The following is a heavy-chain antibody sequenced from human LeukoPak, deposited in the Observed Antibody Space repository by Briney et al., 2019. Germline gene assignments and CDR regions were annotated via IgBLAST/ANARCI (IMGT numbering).Heavy chain of an antibody. CDR2: VYRSGTT. D-gene: IGHD7-27*01. CDR3: ARENWVFDY. Sequence: PSETLSLTCVVSGYSISSGYHWGWILQPPAKGLEWIGSVYRSGTTYYDPSLKSRVTISVDTSKNQISLKARSVTAADTAMYYCARENWVFDYWGQGILVTVSS. V-gene: IGHV4-38-2*02. J-gene: IGHJ4*02. CDR1: GYSISSGYH.